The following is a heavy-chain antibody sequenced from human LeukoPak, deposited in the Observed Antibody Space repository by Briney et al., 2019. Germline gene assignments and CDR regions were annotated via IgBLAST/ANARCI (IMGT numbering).Heavy chain of an antibody. CDR3: ARRRFTGVFDY. J-gene: IGHJ4*02. Sequence: SETLSLTCTVSGASIITSSDYWGWLRQPPWNGLEWIGSIYYSGSTYYNPSLKSQVTISVDTSKNQFSLKLSSVTAADTAVYYCARRRFTGVFDYWGEGTLVTVSS. CDR1: GASIITSSDY. CDR2: IYYSGST. V-gene: IGHV4-39*01. D-gene: IGHD4-11*01.